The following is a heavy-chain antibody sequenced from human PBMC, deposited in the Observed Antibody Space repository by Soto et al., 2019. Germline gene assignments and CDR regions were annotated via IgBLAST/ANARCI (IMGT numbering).Heavy chain of an antibody. Sequence: PSETLSLTCTVSGGSISSSSYYWGWIRQPPGKGLEWIGSIYYSGSTYYNPSLKSRVTISVDTSKNQFSLKLSSVTAADTAVYYCINMVRGVTPPRGDFDYWGQGTLVSVSS. CDR2: IYYSGST. D-gene: IGHD3-10*01. V-gene: IGHV4-39*01. CDR3: INMVRGVTPPRGDFDY. CDR1: GGSISSSSYY. J-gene: IGHJ4*02.